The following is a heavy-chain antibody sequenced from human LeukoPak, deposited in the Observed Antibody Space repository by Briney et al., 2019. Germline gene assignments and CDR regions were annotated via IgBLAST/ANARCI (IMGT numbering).Heavy chain of an antibody. D-gene: IGHD2-15*01. CDR2: IYSGGST. J-gene: IGHJ4*02. V-gene: IGHV3-53*01. CDR1: GFTVSSNY. CDR3: ASQYCGGGSCPDY. Sequence: GGSLRISCAASGFTVSSNYMSGVRQAPGKGLEWVSVIYSGGSTYYADSVKGRFTISRDNSKNTLYLQMNSLRAEDTAVYYCASQYCGGGSCPDYWGQGTLVTVSS.